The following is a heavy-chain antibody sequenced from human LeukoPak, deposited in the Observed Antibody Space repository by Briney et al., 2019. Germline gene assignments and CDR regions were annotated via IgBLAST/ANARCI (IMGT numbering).Heavy chain of an antibody. Sequence: GGSLRLSCEGSGITLSNHGLHWVRQAPGKGLEWVALLSYDGFKKYYVDSVKGRFTISRDNAKNSLYLQMNSLRAEDTAVYYCAREPAAAGKNWFDPWGQGTLVTVSS. CDR2: LSYDGFKK. CDR3: AREPAAAGKNWFDP. J-gene: IGHJ5*02. CDR1: GITLSNHG. D-gene: IGHD6-25*01. V-gene: IGHV3-30-3*01.